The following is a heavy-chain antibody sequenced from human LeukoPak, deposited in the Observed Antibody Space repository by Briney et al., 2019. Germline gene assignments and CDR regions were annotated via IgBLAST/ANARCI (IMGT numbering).Heavy chain of an antibody. CDR1: GGTFSSYA. CDR2: IIPIPGSA. CDR3: ATSSRTYSSTDY. V-gene: IGHV1-69*11. D-gene: IGHD6-13*01. J-gene: IGHJ4*02. Sequence: SVKVSCKASGGTFSSYAISWVRQAPGQGLEWMGWIIPIPGSANYAQSFQGRVTMTADESTSTAYMELSSLRSEDTAVYYCATSSRTYSSTDYWGQGTLVTVSS.